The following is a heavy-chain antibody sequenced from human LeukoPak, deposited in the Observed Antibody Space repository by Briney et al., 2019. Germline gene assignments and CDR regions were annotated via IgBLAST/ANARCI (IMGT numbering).Heavy chain of an antibody. CDR2: IYYTGSA. CDR1: GESISNDAYY. J-gene: IGHJ4*02. V-gene: IGHV4-39*01. Sequence: PSETLSLTCTVSGESISNDAYYWGWVRQPPGKGLEWIGSIYYTGSAYYNPSLQSRVTISLDTSKNQFSLRLTSVTAIDTAVFYCARHFRIVPALALYYFDYWGQGALVTVSS. CDR3: ARHFRIVPALALYYFDY. D-gene: IGHD5-18*01.